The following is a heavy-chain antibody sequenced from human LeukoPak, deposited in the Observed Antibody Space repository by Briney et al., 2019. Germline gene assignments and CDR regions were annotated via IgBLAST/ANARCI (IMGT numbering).Heavy chain of an antibody. V-gene: IGHV3-33*01. Sequence: PGGSLRLSCAASGFTFSSYGMHWVRQAPGKGLEWVAVIWYDGNKKYYADSVKGRFTISRDNSKNTLYLQMNSLRAEDTAVYYCARSTSSEYDIYHFDYWSQGTLVTVSS. CDR2: IWYDGNKK. J-gene: IGHJ4*02. CDR1: GFTFSSYG. D-gene: IGHD3-9*01. CDR3: ARSTSSEYDIYHFDY.